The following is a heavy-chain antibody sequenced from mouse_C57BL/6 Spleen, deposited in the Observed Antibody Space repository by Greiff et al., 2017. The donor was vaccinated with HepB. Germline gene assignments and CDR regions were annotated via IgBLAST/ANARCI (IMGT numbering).Heavy chain of an antibody. CDR2: INPSSGYT. Sequence: QVQLKQSGAELARPGASVKMSCKASGYTFTSYTMHWVKQRPGQGLEWIGYINPSSGYTKYNQKFKDKATLTADKSSSTAYRQLSSLTSEDSAVYYCARDYDGYDWFAYWGQGTLVTVSA. CDR1: GYTFTSYT. CDR3: ARDYDGYDWFAY. D-gene: IGHD2-3*01. V-gene: IGHV1-4*01. J-gene: IGHJ3*01.